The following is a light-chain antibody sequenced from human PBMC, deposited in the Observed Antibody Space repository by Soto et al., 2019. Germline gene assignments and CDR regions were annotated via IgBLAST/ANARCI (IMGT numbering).Light chain of an antibody. CDR1: QTVSRSY. J-gene: IGKJ5*01. CDR2: AAS. Sequence: EIVLTQSPGTLSLSPGERATLSCRASQTVSRSYLAWYQQKPGQAPRLLIYAASSRATGTPDRFSGSGSATDFTLTISRLEPEDVAIYYCQQYGGSPRITFGQGTRLEIK. V-gene: IGKV3-20*01. CDR3: QQYGGSPRIT.